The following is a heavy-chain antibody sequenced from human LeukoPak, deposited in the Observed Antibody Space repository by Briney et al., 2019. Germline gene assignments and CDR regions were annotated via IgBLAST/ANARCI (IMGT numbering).Heavy chain of an antibody. Sequence: KPSETLSLTCAVYGGSFSGYYWSWIREPPGKRLGWIGEINHSGSTNYNPSLKSRFTISVDTSKNQFSLKLSSVTAADTAVYYCARGFISGWGFSYWFDPWGQGTLVTVSS. CDR2: INHSGST. J-gene: IGHJ5*02. V-gene: IGHV4-34*01. CDR1: GGSFSGYY. CDR3: ARGFISGWGFSYWFDP. D-gene: IGHD6-19*01.